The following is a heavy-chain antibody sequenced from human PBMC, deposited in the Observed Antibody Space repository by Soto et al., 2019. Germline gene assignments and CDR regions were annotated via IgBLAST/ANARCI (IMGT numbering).Heavy chain of an antibody. D-gene: IGHD3-10*01. J-gene: IGHJ4*02. CDR3: AKDFGFRTWNY. CDR1: GFTFSSYA. CDR2: ISGSGGST. V-gene: IGHV3-23*01. Sequence: LRLSCAASGFTFSSYAMSWVRQAPGKGLEWVSAISGSGGSTYYADSVKGRFTISRDNSKNTLHLQMNSLRAEDTAVYYCAKDFGFRTWNYWGQGTLVTVSS.